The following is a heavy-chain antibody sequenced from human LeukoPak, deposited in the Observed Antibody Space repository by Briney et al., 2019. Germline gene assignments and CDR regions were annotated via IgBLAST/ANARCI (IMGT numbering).Heavy chain of an antibody. V-gene: IGHV3-21*01. J-gene: IGHJ4*02. Sequence: PGGSLRLSCAASGFTFSSFSMNWVRQAPGKGLEWVSSISSSSSYIYYADSVKGRFTISRDNSKNTLYLQMNSLRAEDTAVYYCARGGYYDSSGYLRVFDYWGQGALVTVSS. D-gene: IGHD3-22*01. CDR1: GFTFSSFS. CDR3: ARGGYYDSSGYLRVFDY. CDR2: ISSSSSYI.